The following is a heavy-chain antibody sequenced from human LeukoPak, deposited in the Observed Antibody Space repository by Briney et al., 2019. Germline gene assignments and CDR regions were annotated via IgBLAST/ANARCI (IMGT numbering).Heavy chain of an antibody. D-gene: IGHD7-27*01. J-gene: IGHJ3*01. CDR3: ATELGSQDAFDF. Sequence: ASVKVSCKASGYIFSSYYIHWVRQAPGQGLEWMGMINPDSGGTSYGQKFQGRVTLTRDTSASTLYMDLSSLRSEDTAIYYCATELGSQDAFDFWGQGTMVTVSS. CDR1: GYIFSSYY. CDR2: INPDSGGT. V-gene: IGHV1-46*01.